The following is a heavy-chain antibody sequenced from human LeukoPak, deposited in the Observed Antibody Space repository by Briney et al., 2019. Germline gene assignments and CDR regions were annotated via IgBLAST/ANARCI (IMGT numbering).Heavy chain of an antibody. V-gene: IGHV4-34*01. CDR1: GGSFSGYY. CDR2: INHSGST. CDR3: ARLPLIATTRGGFDS. Sequence: SETLSLTCAVYGGSFSGYYWSWIRQPPGKGLEWIGEINHSGSTNYDPSLKSRVTISVDTSKNQFSLKLSSVTAADTAVYYCARLPLIATTRGGFDSWGQGTLVTVSS. D-gene: IGHD1/OR15-1a*01. J-gene: IGHJ5*01.